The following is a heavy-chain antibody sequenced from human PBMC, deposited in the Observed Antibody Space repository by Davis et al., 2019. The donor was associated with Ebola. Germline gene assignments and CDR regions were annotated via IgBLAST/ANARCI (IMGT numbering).Heavy chain of an antibody. CDR3: ARNPTYYYDSSGYSTQYYFDY. CDR1: GFTVSSNY. D-gene: IGHD3-22*01. CDR2: IYYSGST. V-gene: IGHV4-59*05. J-gene: IGHJ4*02. Sequence: ESLKISCAASGFTVSSNYMSWVRQPPGKGLEWIGSIYYSGSTYYNPSLKSRVTISVDTSKNQFSLKLSSVTAADTAVYYCARNPTYYYDSSGYSTQYYFDYWGQGTLVTVSS.